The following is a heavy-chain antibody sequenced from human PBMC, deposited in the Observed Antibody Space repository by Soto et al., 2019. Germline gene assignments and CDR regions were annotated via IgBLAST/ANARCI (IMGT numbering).Heavy chain of an antibody. J-gene: IGHJ3*02. D-gene: IGHD3-10*01. CDR1: GFTVSNTNY. V-gene: IGHV3-66*01. Sequence: GGSLRLSCAASGFTVSNTNYMSWVRQAPGKGLEWVSLIYSGGTTSYADSVKGRFTISRDNSKNTLELQMNSLGGDDTAVFYCARGVYGGKWAFDIWGRGTMVTVSS. CDR2: IYSGGTT. CDR3: ARGVYGGKWAFDI.